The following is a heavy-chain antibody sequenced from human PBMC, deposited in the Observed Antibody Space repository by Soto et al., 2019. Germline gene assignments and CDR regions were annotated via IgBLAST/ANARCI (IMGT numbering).Heavy chain of an antibody. CDR3: ARRQSGSDLGRQAFDI. CDR2: IFIDGRA. V-gene: IGHV4-39*02. J-gene: IGHJ3*02. CDR1: GGSISSSSGS. D-gene: IGHD1-26*01. Sequence: QLQLQESGPGPVKPSETLSLTCTVSGGSISSSSGSWGWIRKPPGKGLEWIGNIFIDGRAHYNPSLKSRLTMSVETSKNHFSLTLSSVTAADTAVYHCARRQSGSDLGRQAFDIWGQGTMVTVSS.